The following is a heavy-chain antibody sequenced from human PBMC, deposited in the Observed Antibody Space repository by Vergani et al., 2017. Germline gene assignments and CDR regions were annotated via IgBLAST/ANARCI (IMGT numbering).Heavy chain of an antibody. CDR1: GFTFSTDA. CDR3: ARPGYDWNSAYAFHL. V-gene: IGHV3-30*09. D-gene: IGHD1-1*01. CDR2: ISHDGSQK. Sequence: QERLVESGGGVVQPGRSLRLSCAAPGFTFSTDAMYWLRQAPGKGLEWVAFISHDGSQKSIADSVKGRFAISRDNSRNALYLQVASLRPEYTAMYYCARPGYDWNSAYAFHLWGQGTMVTVSS. J-gene: IGHJ3*01.